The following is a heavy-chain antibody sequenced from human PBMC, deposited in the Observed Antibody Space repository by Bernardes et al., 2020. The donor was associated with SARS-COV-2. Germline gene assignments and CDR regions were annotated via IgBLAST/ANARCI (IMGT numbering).Heavy chain of an antibody. V-gene: IGHV3-11*05. D-gene: IGHD3-16*01. J-gene: IGHJ4*02. CDR1: RFTFSHFY. CDR3: ARERGGGYFDS. Sequence: TGSCAVSRFTFSHFYVSWFRLAPGNGLEWVSYITSGSTNTDYADSVKGRFTISRDDAKNSLYLQMSGLRVEDTAVYYCARERGGGYFDSWGQGSLVTVSS. CDR2: ITSGSTNT.